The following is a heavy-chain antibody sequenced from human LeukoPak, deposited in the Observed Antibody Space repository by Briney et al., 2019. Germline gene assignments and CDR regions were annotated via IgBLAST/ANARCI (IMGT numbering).Heavy chain of an antibody. CDR2: IYYGGST. D-gene: IGHD2-15*01. Sequence: PSQTLSLTCTVSGGSISSSDYYWGWIRQPPGKGLEWIGSIYYGGSTYYNPSLKSRVTISVDTSMNQFSLKLSFVTTADTAVYYCARALGYCSGGSCTRGYNWFDPWDQGTLVTVPS. V-gene: IGHV4-39*01. J-gene: IGHJ5*02. CDR3: ARALGYCSGGSCTRGYNWFDP. CDR1: GGSISSSDYY.